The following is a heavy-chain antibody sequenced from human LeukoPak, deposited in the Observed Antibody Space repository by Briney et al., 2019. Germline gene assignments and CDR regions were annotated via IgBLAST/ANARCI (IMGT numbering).Heavy chain of an antibody. CDR2: IYYSGST. CDR3: AREDIQLWLNGDAFDI. CDR1: GGSISSYY. Sequence: KPSETLSLTCTVSGGSISSYYWSWIRQPPGKGLEWIGYIYYSGSTNYNPSLKSRVTISVDTSKNQFSLKLSSVTAADTAVYYCAREDIQLWLNGDAFDIWGQGTMVTVSS. V-gene: IGHV4-59*12. J-gene: IGHJ3*02. D-gene: IGHD5-18*01.